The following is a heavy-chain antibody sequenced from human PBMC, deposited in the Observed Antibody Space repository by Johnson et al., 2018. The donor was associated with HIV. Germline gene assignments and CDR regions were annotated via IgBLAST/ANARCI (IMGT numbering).Heavy chain of an antibody. CDR2: ISYDGTDK. CDR3: ARDPRVESAYYNDAFDI. J-gene: IGHJ3*02. D-gene: IGHD3-22*01. V-gene: IGHV3-30*03. Sequence: QMLLVESGGGVVQPGRSLRLSCAASGFTFSSYDMHWVRQAPGKGMDWVAFISYDGTDKYYADSVTGRFTISRDNSKNTLYLQMNSLRAEDTAVYYCARDPRVESAYYNDAFDIWGQGTMVTVSS. CDR1: GFTFSSYD.